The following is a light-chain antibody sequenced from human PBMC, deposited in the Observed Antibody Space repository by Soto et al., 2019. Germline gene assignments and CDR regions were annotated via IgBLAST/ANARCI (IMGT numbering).Light chain of an antibody. V-gene: IGKV2-28*01. J-gene: IGKJ3*01. CDR1: QSLLHSNGYNY. CDR2: LGA. Sequence: DVVMTQSPLSLPVTPGEPASISCSSSQSLLHSNGYNYLDRYLQKPEQSPQFLIYLGANRASGVPGRFRGSGAGTDFTLKISRVEAEDVCVYYRMQGLLTPFGPGTQVDIK. CDR3: MQGLLTP.